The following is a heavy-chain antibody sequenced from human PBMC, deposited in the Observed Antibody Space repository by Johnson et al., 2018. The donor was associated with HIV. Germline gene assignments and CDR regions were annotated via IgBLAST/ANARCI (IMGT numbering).Heavy chain of an antibody. CDR2: ISYDGSNK. Sequence: VHLVESGGGVFQPERSLRLSCSASGFTFSSYAMHWVRQAPCKGLEWVACISYDGSNKYYADSVKGRFTISRDNSKNTLHLQMNSLRTEDTAVYSCARGGRGHDAFDIWGQGTMVTVSS. J-gene: IGHJ3*02. CDR3: ARGGRGHDAFDI. V-gene: IGHV3-30*04. CDR1: GFTFSSYA.